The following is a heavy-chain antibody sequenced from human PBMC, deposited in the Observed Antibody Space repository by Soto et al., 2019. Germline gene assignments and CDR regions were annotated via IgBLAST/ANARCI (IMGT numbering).Heavy chain of an antibody. J-gene: IGHJ4*02. D-gene: IGHD2-21*01. CDR2: IYHGST. Sequence: QLQLQESGSGLVKPSQTLSLTCAVSGGSISSSGYSWSWIRQPPGQGLEWIGYIYHGSTYYNPSLKSRVTRSVDRSKNQFSLKLSSVTAADTAGYYCAGGSVVAIDYWGQGTLVTVSS. V-gene: IGHV4-30-2*01. CDR1: GGSISSSGYS. CDR3: AGGSVVAIDY.